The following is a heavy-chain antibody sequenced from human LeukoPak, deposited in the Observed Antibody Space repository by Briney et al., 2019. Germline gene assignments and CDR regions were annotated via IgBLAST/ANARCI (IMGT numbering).Heavy chain of an antibody. CDR1: GFIVSSKY. CDR2: IYSGGST. J-gene: IGHJ5*02. CDR3: AGGPKQQLLWGRASNGFDP. V-gene: IGHV3-66*01. Sequence: GGSLRLSCAASGFIVSSKYMSWVRQAPGKGLEWVSVIYSGGSTHYADSVKGRFTISRDNSKNMLYLQMNSLRAEDTAVYYCAGGPKQQLLWGRASNGFDPWGQGTLVTVSS. D-gene: IGHD2-2*01.